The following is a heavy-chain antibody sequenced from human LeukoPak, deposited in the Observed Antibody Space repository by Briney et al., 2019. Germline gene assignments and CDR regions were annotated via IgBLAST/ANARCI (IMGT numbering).Heavy chain of an antibody. CDR3: ARHTHLGYGGSETAFDI. J-gene: IGHJ3*02. CDR2: IYYGGNT. Sequence: PSETLSLTCTVSGDTINSWSYYWVWLRQPPGKGLEWLGNIYYGGNTHYNPSLKSRVAISADPSNNPFSLTMSSVTATDTTVCYCARHTHLGYGGSETAFDIWGQGTMVTVSS. CDR1: GDTINSWSYY. V-gene: IGHV4-39*01. D-gene: IGHD5-12*01.